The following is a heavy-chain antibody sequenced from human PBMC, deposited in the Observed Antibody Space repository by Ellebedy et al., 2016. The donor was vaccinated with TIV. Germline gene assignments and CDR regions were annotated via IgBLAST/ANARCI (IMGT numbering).Heavy chain of an antibody. V-gene: IGHV3-66*01. CDR1: GFTVSSNY. D-gene: IGHD3-22*01. Sequence: GESLKISCAASGFTVSSNYMSWVRQAPGKGLEWVSVIYSGGSTYYADSVKGRFTISRDNSKNTLYLQMNSLRAEDTAVYYCARDLSPYYYDSSGHRGWFDPWGQGTLVTVSS. CDR2: IYSGGST. J-gene: IGHJ5*02. CDR3: ARDLSPYYYDSSGHRGWFDP.